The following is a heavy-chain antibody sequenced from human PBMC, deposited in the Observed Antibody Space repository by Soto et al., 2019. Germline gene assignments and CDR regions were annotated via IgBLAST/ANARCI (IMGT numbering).Heavy chain of an antibody. D-gene: IGHD2-2*01. CDR1: GYTFTSYG. Sequence: GASVKVSCKASGYTFTSYGISWVRQAPGQGLEWMGWISAYNGNTNYAQKLQGRVTMTTDTSTSTAYMELRSLRSDDTAVYYCARDPPRCSSTSCYGNFDYWGQGTLVTVSS. V-gene: IGHV1-18*01. CDR3: ARDPPRCSSTSCYGNFDY. CDR2: ISAYNGNT. J-gene: IGHJ4*02.